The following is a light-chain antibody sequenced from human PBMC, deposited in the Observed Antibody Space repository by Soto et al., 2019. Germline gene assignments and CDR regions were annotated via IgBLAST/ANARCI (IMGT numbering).Light chain of an antibody. J-gene: IGLJ2*01. Sequence: YELTQPPSVSVAPGKTARITCGGNNIGSKGVHWYQQKPGQAPVLVIYYNTDRPSGIPERFSGSNSGNTATLTISRVEAGDEADYYCQVWDSSNDHVIFGGGTKLTVL. CDR2: YNT. V-gene: IGLV3-21*04. CDR1: NIGSKG. CDR3: QVWDSSNDHVI.